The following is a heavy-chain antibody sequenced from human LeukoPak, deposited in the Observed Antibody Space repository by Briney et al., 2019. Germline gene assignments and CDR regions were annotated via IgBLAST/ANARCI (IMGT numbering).Heavy chain of an antibody. CDR1: GGSISSYY. CDR3: ARDGGGYYGSGSYSWFDP. V-gene: IGHV4-59*01. Sequence: PSETLSLTCTVSGGSISSYYWSWLRQPPGKGLERIGYIYYSGSTKYNPSLTSRVTISVDTSKYPFSLKLSSVTAADTAVYYCARDGGGYYGSGSYSWFDPWGQGTLVTVSS. D-gene: IGHD3-10*01. J-gene: IGHJ5*02. CDR2: IYYSGST.